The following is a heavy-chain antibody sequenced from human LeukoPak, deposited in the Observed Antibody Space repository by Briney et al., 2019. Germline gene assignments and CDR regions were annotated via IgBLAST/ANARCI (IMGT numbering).Heavy chain of an antibody. CDR1: GFTFSSDW. J-gene: IGHJ4*02. CDR2: IKQDGSEK. CDR3: ARDRWTDY. Sequence: GGSLRLSCAASGFTFSSDWMSWVRQAPGKGLECVANIKQDGSEKNYVDSVKGRFTISRDNAKNSLYLQMNTLRAEDTAVYYCARDRWTDYWGQGTLVAVSS. V-gene: IGHV3-7*01. D-gene: IGHD1-1*01.